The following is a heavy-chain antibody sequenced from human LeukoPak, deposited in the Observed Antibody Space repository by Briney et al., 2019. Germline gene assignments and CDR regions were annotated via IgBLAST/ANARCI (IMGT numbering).Heavy chain of an antibody. V-gene: IGHV4-59*01. Sequence: SETLSLTCTVSGGSISSYYWSWIRQPPGKGLEWIGNIYYSGGTNYNPSLTSRITISVDTSKNQFSLKLKSVTAADTAVYYCARAHRLVLHYFDSWGQGTLVTVSS. CDR1: GGSISSYY. D-gene: IGHD2-15*01. CDR2: IYYSGGT. CDR3: ARAHRLVLHYFDS. J-gene: IGHJ4*02.